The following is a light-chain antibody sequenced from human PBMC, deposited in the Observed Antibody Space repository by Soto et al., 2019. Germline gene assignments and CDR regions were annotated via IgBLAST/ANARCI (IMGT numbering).Light chain of an antibody. CDR1: QSVSSY. CDR2: DAS. V-gene: IGKV3-11*01. Sequence: EIVLTQSPATLSLSPGERATLSCRASQSVSSYLAWYQQKPGQAPRLLIYDASNRATGIPARFSGSGAGTDFTLTISRLEPEDFALYYCQQRSNWPPTFGQGTKVEIK. J-gene: IGKJ1*01. CDR3: QQRSNWPPT.